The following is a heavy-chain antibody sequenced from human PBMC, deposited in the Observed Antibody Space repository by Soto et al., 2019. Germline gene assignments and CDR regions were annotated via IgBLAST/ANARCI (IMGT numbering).Heavy chain of an antibody. CDR2: ISAYNGNT. CDR1: GYTFTSYG. Sequence: QVQLVQSGAEVKKPGASVKVSCKASGYTFTSYGISWVRQAPGQGLEWMGWISAYNGNTNYAQKLQDRVTMTTDTSTSTAYMELRSLRSDDTAVYYCARYLIVGATAVKRPNGMDVWGQGTTVTVSS. J-gene: IGHJ6*02. V-gene: IGHV1-18*01. CDR3: ARYLIVGATAVKRPNGMDV. D-gene: IGHD1-26*01.